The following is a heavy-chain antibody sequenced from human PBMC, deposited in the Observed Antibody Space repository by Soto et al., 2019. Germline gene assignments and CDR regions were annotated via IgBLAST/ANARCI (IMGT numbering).Heavy chain of an antibody. D-gene: IGHD4-17*01. J-gene: IGHJ5*02. Sequence: EVQLLESGGGLVQPGGSLRLSCAASGFTFSSYSMSWVRQAPGKGLEWVSGFRSGGDDDTTYYADSVRGRFTISRDNSKNTLYLQMNSLRAEDTAVYYCARALIATTTVTPKSWFDPWGQGTLVTVSS. V-gene: IGHV3-23*01. CDR2: FRSGGDDDTT. CDR3: ARALIATTTVTPKSWFDP. CDR1: GFTFSSYS.